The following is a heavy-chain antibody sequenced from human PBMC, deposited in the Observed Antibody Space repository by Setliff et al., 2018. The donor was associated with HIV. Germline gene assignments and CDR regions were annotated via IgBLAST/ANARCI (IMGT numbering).Heavy chain of an antibody. V-gene: IGHV3-48*01. CDR3: ARGGASRPDY. Sequence: PGGSLRLSCAASGFSFSSYGMHWVRQAPGKGLEWVAYLSHTSSTTAYRDSVKGRFTISRDNAKRVLYLQMNSLRAEDTAVYYCARGGASRPDYWGRGTLVTVSS. CDR1: GFSFSSYG. J-gene: IGHJ4*02. CDR2: LSHTSSTT. D-gene: IGHD3-16*01.